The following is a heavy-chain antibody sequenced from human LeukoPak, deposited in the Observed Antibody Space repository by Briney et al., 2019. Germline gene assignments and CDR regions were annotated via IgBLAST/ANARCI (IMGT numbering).Heavy chain of an antibody. CDR3: NTAGGSDY. V-gene: IGHV4-34*01. Sequence: SETLSLTCAVYGGSFSGYYWSWIRQPPGKGLEWIGEINHSGSTNYNPSLKSRVTISVGTSKNQFSLKLSSVTAADTAVYYCNTAGGSDYWGQGTLVTVSS. D-gene: IGHD3-10*01. J-gene: IGHJ4*02. CDR2: INHSGST. CDR1: GGSFSGYY.